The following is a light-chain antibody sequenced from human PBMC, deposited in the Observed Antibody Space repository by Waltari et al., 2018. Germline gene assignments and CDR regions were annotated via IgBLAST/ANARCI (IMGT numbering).Light chain of an antibody. CDR3: QQYNNYPFT. CDR1: QSISSW. Sequence: DIQMTQSPSTLSASVGDRVTITCRASQSISSWLAWYHQKPGKAPKLLIYKASSLESGVPSRFSGSGSVTEFTLTISSLQPDDFATYYCQQYNNYPFTFGPGTKVDIK. CDR2: KAS. V-gene: IGKV1-5*03. J-gene: IGKJ3*01.